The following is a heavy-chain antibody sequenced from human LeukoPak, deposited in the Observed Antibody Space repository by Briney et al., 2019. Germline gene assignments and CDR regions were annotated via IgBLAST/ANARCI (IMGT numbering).Heavy chain of an antibody. CDR1: GFTFSGYW. V-gene: IGHV3-7*01. CDR2: INQDGSEK. Sequence: GGSLRLSCAASGFTFSGYWMSWVRQAPGKGLEWVADINQDGSEKYYVDSVRGRITFSRDNAKNSLYLQMNSLRAEDTAVYYCAKDGDSSLSSTGYYFDYXGQGTLVTVSS. D-gene: IGHD6-13*01. CDR3: AKDGDSSLSSTGYYFDY. J-gene: IGHJ4*02.